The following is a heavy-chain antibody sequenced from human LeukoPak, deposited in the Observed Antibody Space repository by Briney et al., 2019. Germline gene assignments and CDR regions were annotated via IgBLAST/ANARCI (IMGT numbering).Heavy chain of an antibody. Sequence: PSETLSLTCTVSGGSISSSSYYWGWIRQPPGKGLEWIGYVYYSGSTAYNPSLKSRITISVDTSKNQFSLKLNSLTAADTAVYYCARAAEYYYDRHFDSWGQGTLVTVSS. CDR1: GGSISSSSYY. D-gene: IGHD3-22*01. J-gene: IGHJ4*02. V-gene: IGHV4-61*05. CDR2: VYYSGST. CDR3: ARAAEYYYDRHFDS.